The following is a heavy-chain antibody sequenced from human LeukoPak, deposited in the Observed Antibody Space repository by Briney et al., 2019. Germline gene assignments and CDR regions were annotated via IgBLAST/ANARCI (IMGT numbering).Heavy chain of an antibody. J-gene: IGHJ5*02. V-gene: IGHV1-46*01. CDR1: GYTFTNYY. CDR3: ARGPHKRTYDRDNWFDP. D-gene: IGHD3-3*01. CDR2: INTSSGTT. Sequence: ASVKVSCKASGYTFTNYYMVWVRQAPGQGLEWMGIINTSSGTTNYAQKFQGRVTMTRDVSTSTVYMELSSLRSEDTAVYYCARGPHKRTYDRDNWFDPWGQGTLVTVSS.